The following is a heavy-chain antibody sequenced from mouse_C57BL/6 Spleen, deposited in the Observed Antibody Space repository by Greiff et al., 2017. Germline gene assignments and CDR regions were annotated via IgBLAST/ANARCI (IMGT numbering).Heavy chain of an antibody. CDR2: IYPGDGDT. CDR1: GYAFSSSW. V-gene: IGHV1-82*01. D-gene: IGHD1-1*02. J-gene: IGHJ2*01. CDR3: ASPYGGDYFDD. Sequence: QVQLQQSGPELVKPGASVKISCKASGYAFSSSWMNWVKQRPGKGLEWIGRIYPGDGDTNYNGKFKGKATLTADKSSSTAYMQLSSLTSEDSAVYFCASPYGGDYFDDWGQGTTLTVSS.